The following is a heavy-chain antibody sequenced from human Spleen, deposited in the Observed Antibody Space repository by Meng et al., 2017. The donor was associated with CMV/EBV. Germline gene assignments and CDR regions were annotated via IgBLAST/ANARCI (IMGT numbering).Heavy chain of an antibody. Sequence: GGSLRLSCAASGFTFSDYYMNWIRQAPGKGLEWVSGINWNGGSTGYADSVKGRFTISRDNAKNSLYLQMNSLRAEDTAVYYCARGLISVDPWGQGTRVTVSS. J-gene: IGHJ5*02. CDR1: GFTFSDYY. CDR3: ARGLISVDP. D-gene: IGHD3-10*01. V-gene: IGHV3-20*04. CDR2: INWNGGST.